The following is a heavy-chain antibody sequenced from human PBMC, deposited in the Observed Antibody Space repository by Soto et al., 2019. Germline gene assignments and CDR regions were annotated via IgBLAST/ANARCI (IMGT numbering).Heavy chain of an antibody. Sequence: EVQLVESGGGLVQPGESLTLSCAASGFTFSSYWMHWVRQAPGKGLVWVSRIKTDGSGTYYADSVQGRFTISRDNAKNTLYLQMNSLRVEDTAVYFCARGGGDRFDGNGYLGRHWGQGTLVTVSS. J-gene: IGHJ4*02. CDR3: ARGGGDRFDGNGYLGRH. D-gene: IGHD5-18*01. V-gene: IGHV3-74*01. CDR1: GFTFSSYW. CDR2: IKTDGSGT.